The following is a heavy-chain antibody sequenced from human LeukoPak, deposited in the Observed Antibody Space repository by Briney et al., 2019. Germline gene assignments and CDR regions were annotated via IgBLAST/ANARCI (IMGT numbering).Heavy chain of an antibody. Sequence: PSETLSLTCTVSGDSLNNSNYFWGWIRQPPGTGLEWIATIHYTGNAYYNPSLTSRLTISVDMSRNQFSLKLTSVTAADTAVYYCARPVDWYFDAWGRGILVTVSS. J-gene: IGHJ2*01. CDR3: ARPVDWYFDA. V-gene: IGHV4-39*01. CDR2: IHYTGNA. CDR1: GDSLNNSNYF.